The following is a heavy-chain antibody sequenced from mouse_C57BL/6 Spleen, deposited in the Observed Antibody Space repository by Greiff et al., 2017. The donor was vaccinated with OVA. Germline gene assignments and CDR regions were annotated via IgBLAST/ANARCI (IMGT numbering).Heavy chain of an antibody. Sequence: QVQLQQPGAELVMPGASVKLSCKASGYTFTSYWMHWVKQRHGQGLEWIGELDPSDSYTNYNQKFKGKATLTVDKSSSTAYMQLSSLTSEDSAVYYCARHNSYPCAYWGQGTLVTVAA. J-gene: IGHJ3*01. CDR3: ARHNSYPCAY. CDR1: GYTFTSYW. D-gene: IGHD2-12*01. V-gene: IGHV1-69*01. CDR2: LDPSDSYT.